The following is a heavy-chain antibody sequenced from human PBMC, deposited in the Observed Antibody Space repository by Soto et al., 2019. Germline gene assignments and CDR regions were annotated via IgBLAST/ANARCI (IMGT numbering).Heavy chain of an antibody. CDR3: AKTRGAMIYAISVYGMDV. Sequence: GGSLRLSCAASGFTFSSFALNWVHQAPGKGLEWVSIISGSADSTFYADSVKGRFTIPRDNSKNMLYLQINSLRAEDTAVYYCAKTRGAMIYAISVYGMDVWGQGTTVTVSS. V-gene: IGHV3-23*01. D-gene: IGHD2-8*01. CDR2: ISGSADST. CDR1: GFTFSSFA. J-gene: IGHJ6*02.